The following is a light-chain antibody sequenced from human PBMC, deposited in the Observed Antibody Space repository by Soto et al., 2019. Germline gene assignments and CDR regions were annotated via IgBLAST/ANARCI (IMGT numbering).Light chain of an antibody. V-gene: IGLV2-8*01. J-gene: IGLJ3*02. Sequence: QCALTQSPSVSGSPGQSVTISCTGTSSDVGNYKYVSWYQQHPGKAPKLMIYEVSKRPSGVPDRFSGSKSGNTASLTVSGLQVEDEADYYCSSYAGSNLWVFGGGTKLTVL. CDR3: SSYAGSNLWV. CDR1: SSDVGNYKY. CDR2: EVS.